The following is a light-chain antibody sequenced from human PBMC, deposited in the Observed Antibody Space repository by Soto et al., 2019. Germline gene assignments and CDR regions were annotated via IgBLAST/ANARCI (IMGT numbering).Light chain of an antibody. J-gene: IGLJ1*01. Sequence: QSVLAQPASVSGSPGQSITISCTGTSSDVGAYIYVSWYQHHPGKAPKVMIYEVTNRPSGVSDRFSGSKSGNTASLTISGLQAEEEADYYCCSYTSSRTYVFGTGTKLTVL. CDR1: SSDVGAYIY. CDR2: EVT. CDR3: CSYTSSRTYV. V-gene: IGLV2-14*01.